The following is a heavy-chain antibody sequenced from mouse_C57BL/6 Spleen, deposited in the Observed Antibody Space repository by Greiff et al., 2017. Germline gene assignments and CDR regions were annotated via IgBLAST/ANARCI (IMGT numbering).Heavy chain of an antibody. J-gene: IGHJ4*01. Sequence: EVKLVESGGDLVKPGGSLKLSCAASGFTFSSYGMSWVRQTPDKRLEWVATISSGGSYTYYPDSVKGRFTISRDKAKNTLDLQMSSRKSEDTAMYYCARQPPAAQASMDYWGQGTSVTVSS. CDR2: ISSGGSYT. V-gene: IGHV5-6*01. D-gene: IGHD3-2*02. CDR1: GFTFSSYG. CDR3: ARQPPAAQASMDY.